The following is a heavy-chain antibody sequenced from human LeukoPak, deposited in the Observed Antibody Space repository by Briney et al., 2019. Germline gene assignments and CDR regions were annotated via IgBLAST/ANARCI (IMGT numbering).Heavy chain of an antibody. CDR1: GLPFSSYT. CDR2: VNSDGSST. Sequence: GGSLRLSCAASGLPFSSYTMNWVRQAPGKGLVWVSRVNSDGSSTNYADSVEGRFTVSRDNAKNTLFLQMNSLRVEDTALYYCVSGDYGNYWGQGTLVTVSS. J-gene: IGHJ4*02. V-gene: IGHV3-74*01. D-gene: IGHD4-17*01. CDR3: VSGDYGNY.